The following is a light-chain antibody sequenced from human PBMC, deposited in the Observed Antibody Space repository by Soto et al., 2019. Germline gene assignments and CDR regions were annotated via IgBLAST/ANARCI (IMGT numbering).Light chain of an antibody. V-gene: IGLV2-14*01. CDR2: DVS. Sequence: QSALTQPASVSGSPGQSITISCTGTSRDVAGYNYVSWYQQHPGKAPKLMIYDVSNRPSGVSNRFSGSKSGNTASLTISGLQAEDEAYYYCISYTSSSTAFGGGTKLTVL. CDR1: SRDVAGYNY. J-gene: IGLJ2*01. CDR3: ISYTSSSTA.